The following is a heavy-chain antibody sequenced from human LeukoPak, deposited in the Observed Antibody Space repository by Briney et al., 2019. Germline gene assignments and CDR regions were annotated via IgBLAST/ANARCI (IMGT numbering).Heavy chain of an antibody. CDR2: LYYGRGT. V-gene: IGHV4-38-2*02. CDR3: MRGPRTVQGGGFDY. D-gene: IGHD3-16*01. CDR1: VYFIRSGNY. J-gene: IGHJ4*02. Sequence: SATLSLTRTFSVYFIRSGNYWGWVRQASGKGLVWIASLYYGRGTYYIPSHKSRATIPEHTSKNQFSLSLGTVTAADTAVYYCMRGPRTVQGGGFDYWGQGTLVTVSP.